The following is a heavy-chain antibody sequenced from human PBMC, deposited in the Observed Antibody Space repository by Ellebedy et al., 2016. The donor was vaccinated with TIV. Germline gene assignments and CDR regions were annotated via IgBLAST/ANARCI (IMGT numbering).Heavy chain of an antibody. Sequence: GESLKISXAGSGLDFFNAWMSWVRQAPGKGLEWVGHIKSITDGGATDYAASVKGRFTISRDDSKDTLYLQMNSLKTDDTAVYYCSTDTWDRPYWGQGTLVTVSS. D-gene: IGHD1-26*01. CDR3: STDTWDRPY. J-gene: IGHJ4*02. V-gene: IGHV3-15*01. CDR2: IKSITDGGAT. CDR1: GLDFFNAW.